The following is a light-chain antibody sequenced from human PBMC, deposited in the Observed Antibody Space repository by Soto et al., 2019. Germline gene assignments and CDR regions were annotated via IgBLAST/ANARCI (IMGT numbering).Light chain of an antibody. J-gene: IGKJ2*01. Sequence: DIQMTQSPSSLSASVGDRVTITCRASQSISSYLNWYQQKPGKAPKLLIYAASSLQSGVPSRFSGSESGPDFTLTISSLQPEDFATYYCQQSYRTPRTFGQGTKLEIK. CDR2: AAS. CDR1: QSISSY. V-gene: IGKV1-39*01. CDR3: QQSYRTPRT.